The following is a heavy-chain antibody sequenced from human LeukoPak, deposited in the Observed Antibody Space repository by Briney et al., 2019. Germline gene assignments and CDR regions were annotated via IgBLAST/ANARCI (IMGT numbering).Heavy chain of an antibody. D-gene: IGHD6-13*01. CDR1: GGSVSSATNY. CDR3: ASSQYPIAAADNWFDP. V-gene: IGHV4-39*01. Sequence: PSETLSLTCTVSGGSVSSATNYWGWIRRPPGKGLEWIGTVYSSGTTYHNPSLKSRLTMSVDTSKNQFSLRLRSVTAADTAVYYCASSQYPIAAADNWFDPWGQGSLVTVSS. J-gene: IGHJ5*02. CDR2: VYSSGTT.